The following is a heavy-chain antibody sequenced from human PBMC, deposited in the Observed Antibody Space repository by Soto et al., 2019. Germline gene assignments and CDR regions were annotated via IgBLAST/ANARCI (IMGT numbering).Heavy chain of an antibody. CDR3: ARGRYCLTGRCFPNWFDS. J-gene: IGHJ5*01. CDR2: IYKSATT. Sequence: SESLSLTCSVSGDSISTVDYFWAGIRQPAGQALEYIGYIYKSATTYYNPSFESRVAISLDTSKSQFSLNVTSVTAADTAVYFCARGRYCLTGRCFPNWFDSWGQGTLVTVSS. CDR1: GDSISTVDYF. V-gene: IGHV4-30-4*01. D-gene: IGHD2-15*01.